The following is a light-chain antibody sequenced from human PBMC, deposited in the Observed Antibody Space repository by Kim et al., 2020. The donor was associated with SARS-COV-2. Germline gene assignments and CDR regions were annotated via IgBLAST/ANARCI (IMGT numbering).Light chain of an antibody. CDR1: QSVSSW. V-gene: IGKV1-5*03. CDR2: KAS. CDR3: QQYTNYWT. J-gene: IGKJ1*01. Sequence: SASVGDRVTSTCRASQSVSSWLAWYQQKPGKAPRLLIYKASTLESGVSSRFSGSGSGTEFTLTISSLQADDFATYYCQQYTNYWTFGQGTKVDIK.